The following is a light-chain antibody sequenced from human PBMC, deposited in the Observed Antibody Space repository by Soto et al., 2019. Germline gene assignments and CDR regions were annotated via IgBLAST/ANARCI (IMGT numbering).Light chain of an antibody. J-gene: IGKJ2*01. CDR2: GTS. CDR1: QSISRTF. V-gene: IGKV3-20*01. CDR3: QQYGESLYT. Sequence: EIVLTQSPGTLSWSPGGRATLCCGATQSISRTFLAWYQQKPGQAPKLLIYGTSNRATGVPDRFSGSGSGTDFILNISRLEPEDFAVYYCQQYGESLYTFGQGTKLEIK.